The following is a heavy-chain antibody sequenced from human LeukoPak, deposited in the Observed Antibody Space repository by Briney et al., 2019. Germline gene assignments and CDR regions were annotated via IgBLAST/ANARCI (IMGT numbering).Heavy chain of an antibody. CDR1: GFPFSSYA. Sequence: GGSLRVSCAASGFPFSSYAMNWLRHPPGEGLQCVSALCDCGLSKYYADSVKGRFTISRDNSKNTLYLQMNSLRAEDTAIYYCAKGISPSSSWTFDYWGQGTLVTVSS. V-gene: IGHV3-23*01. D-gene: IGHD6-13*01. CDR2: LCDCGLSK. J-gene: IGHJ4*02. CDR3: AKGISPSSSWTFDY.